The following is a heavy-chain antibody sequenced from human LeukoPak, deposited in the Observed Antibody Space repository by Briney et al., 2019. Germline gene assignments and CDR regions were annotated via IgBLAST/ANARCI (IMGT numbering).Heavy chain of an antibody. D-gene: IGHD4-11*01. CDR1: GFTVSSNY. Sequence: GGSQRLSCAASGFTVSSNYMSWVRQAPGKGVEWVSVIYSGGSTYYADSVKGRFTISRDNSKNTLYLQMNSLRAEDTAVYYCARVTTDYYYGMDVWGQGTTVTVSS. J-gene: IGHJ6*02. V-gene: IGHV3-66*01. CDR3: ARVTTDYYYGMDV. CDR2: IYSGGST.